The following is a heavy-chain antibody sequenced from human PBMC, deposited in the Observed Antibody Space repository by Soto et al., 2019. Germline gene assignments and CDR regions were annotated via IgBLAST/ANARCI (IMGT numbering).Heavy chain of an antibody. J-gene: IGHJ4*02. D-gene: IGHD4-17*01. CDR3: ARQGSGYGDYVSS. Sequence: ASVKVSCKASGGTFSSYTISWVRQAPGQGLEWMGRIIPILGIANYAQKFQGRVTITADKSTSTAYMELSSLRSEDTAVYYCARQGSGYGDYVSSWGQGTLVTVSS. V-gene: IGHV1-69*02. CDR1: GGTFSSYT. CDR2: IIPILGIA.